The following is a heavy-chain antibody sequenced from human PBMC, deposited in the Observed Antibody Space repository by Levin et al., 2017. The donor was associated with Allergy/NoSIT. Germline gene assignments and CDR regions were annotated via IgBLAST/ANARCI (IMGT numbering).Heavy chain of an antibody. CDR3: ARGWYRTSDISEDGYLDY. Sequence: GESLKISCATSGFTFSDYGMHWVRQAPGKGLEWVAVVWFDGSKRYYADSVKGRFTISRDNSKSTLYLQMSSLRAEDTAVYYCARGWYRTSDISEDGYLDYWGQGTLVTVSS. CDR2: VWFDGSKR. D-gene: IGHD3-22*01. J-gene: IGHJ4*02. CDR1: GFTFSDYG. V-gene: IGHV3-33*01.